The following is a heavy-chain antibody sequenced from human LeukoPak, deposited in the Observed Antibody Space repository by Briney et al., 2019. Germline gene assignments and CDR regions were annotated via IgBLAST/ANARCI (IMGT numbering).Heavy chain of an antibody. Sequence: TGGSLRLSCAASGFTFSTYGMHWVRQAPGKGLEWVSVIYSGANTYYADSVKGRFTTSRDNSKNTLYLQMNSLRVEDTAVYYCAREGHSTDRSPFDYWGQGTLVTVSS. D-gene: IGHD1-26*01. CDR3: AREGHSTDRSPFDY. CDR1: GFTFSTYG. CDR2: IYSGANT. J-gene: IGHJ4*02. V-gene: IGHV3-NL1*01.